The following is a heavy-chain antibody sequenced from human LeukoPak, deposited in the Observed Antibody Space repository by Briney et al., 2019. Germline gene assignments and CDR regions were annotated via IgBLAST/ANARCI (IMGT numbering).Heavy chain of an antibody. CDR3: AREGLGITIFGVVIIPNWFDP. D-gene: IGHD3-3*01. CDR2: INPNSGGT. CDR1: GYTFTGYY. V-gene: IGHV1-2*02. Sequence: GASVKVSCKASGYTFTGYYMHWVRQAPGQGLEWMGWINPNSGGTNYAQKFQGRVTMTRDTSISTAYMELSRLRSDDTAVYYCAREGLGITIFGVVIIPNWFDPWGQGTLVTVSS. J-gene: IGHJ5*02.